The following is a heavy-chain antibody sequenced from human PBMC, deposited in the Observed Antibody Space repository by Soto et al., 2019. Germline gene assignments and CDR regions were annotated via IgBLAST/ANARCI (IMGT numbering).Heavy chain of an antibody. V-gene: IGHV3-20*04. J-gene: IGHJ5*02. CDR2: INWNGGKT. D-gene: IGHD3-10*01. Sequence: EVQLVESGGGVVRPGGSLRLSCVASGFTFYDYGLSWVRQAPGKGLEWVSGINWNGGKTRYVDSVKGRFSISRDNAKNSLYLQMDSLRAEDSAFYYWAREYGSGSYYWFAPWGQGTLVTVSS. CDR1: GFTFYDYG. CDR3: AREYGSGSYYWFAP.